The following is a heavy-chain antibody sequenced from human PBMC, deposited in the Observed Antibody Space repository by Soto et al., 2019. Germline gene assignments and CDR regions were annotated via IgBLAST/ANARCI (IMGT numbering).Heavy chain of an antibody. CDR2: INPNSGGT. CDR1: GYTFTGYY. Sequence: ASVKVSCKASGYTFTGYYMHWVRQAPGQGLEWMGWINPNSGGTNYAQKFQGRVTMTRDMSISTAYMELSRLRSDDTAVYYCARDPDSSGYYSEGWFDPWGQGTLVTVSS. D-gene: IGHD3-22*01. J-gene: IGHJ5*02. CDR3: ARDPDSSGYYSEGWFDP. V-gene: IGHV1-2*02.